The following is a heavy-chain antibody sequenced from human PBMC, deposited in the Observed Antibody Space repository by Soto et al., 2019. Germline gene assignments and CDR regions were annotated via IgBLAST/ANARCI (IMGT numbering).Heavy chain of an antibody. CDR1: GFTFSSYG. CDR3: AKDAWRSIAVAGTEY. D-gene: IGHD6-19*01. CDR2: ISYDGSNK. Sequence: GGSLRLSCAASGFTFSSYGMHWVRQAPGKGLEWVAVISYDGSNKYYADSVKGRFTISRDNSKNTLYLQMNSLRAEDTAVYYCAKDAWRSIAVAGTEYWGQGTLVTVSS. V-gene: IGHV3-30*18. J-gene: IGHJ4*02.